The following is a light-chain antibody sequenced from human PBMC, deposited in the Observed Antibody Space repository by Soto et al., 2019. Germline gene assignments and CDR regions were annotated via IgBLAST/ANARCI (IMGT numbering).Light chain of an antibody. Sequence: DIQMTQSPPSLSASVGDRVTITCRANQDIRNYLGWYQQNPGKAPKRLIYAASSLQSGVPSRFSGSGSGKEFTLTISSLQPEDFATYFCLQYNDYPYTFGQGTKLEF. J-gene: IGKJ2*01. CDR1: QDIRNY. CDR3: LQYNDYPYT. CDR2: AAS. V-gene: IGKV1-17*01.